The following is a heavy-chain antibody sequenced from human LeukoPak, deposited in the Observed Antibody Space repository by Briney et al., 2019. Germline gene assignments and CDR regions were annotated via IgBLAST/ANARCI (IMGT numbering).Heavy chain of an antibody. CDR3: ARDLRPYYGSGSQRDY. V-gene: IGHV3-53*01. CDR1: GFTVSSNY. J-gene: IGHJ4*02. Sequence: GGSLILSCTASGFTVSSNYMSGVRQATGMGLDRVSVIYSGGRTYYADSVKGRFTISRDNSKNTLYLQMNSLRAEDTAVYYCARDLRPYYGSGSQRDYWGQGTLVTVSS. CDR2: IYSGGRT. D-gene: IGHD3-10*01.